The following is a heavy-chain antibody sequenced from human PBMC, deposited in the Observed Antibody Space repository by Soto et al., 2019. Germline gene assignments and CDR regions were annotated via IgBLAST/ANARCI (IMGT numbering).Heavy chain of an antibody. J-gene: IGHJ6*02. CDR1: GGTFSSYA. V-gene: IGHV1-69*01. CDR3: ARRYCSSTSCYAGHPNYYYGMDV. D-gene: IGHD2-2*01. Sequence: QVQLVQSGAEVKKPGSSVKVSCKASGGTFSSYAISWVRQAPGQGLEWMGGIIPIFGTANYAQKFQGRVTITADESTGKAYMELSSLRSEDTAVYYCARRYCSSTSCYAGHPNYYYGMDVWGQGTTVTVSS. CDR2: IIPIFGTA.